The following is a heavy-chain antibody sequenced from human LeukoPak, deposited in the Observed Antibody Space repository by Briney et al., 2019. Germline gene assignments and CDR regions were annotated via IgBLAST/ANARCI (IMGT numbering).Heavy chain of an antibody. CDR2: ISGSGGST. J-gene: IGHJ6*03. CDR3: AKGGNVVTPPYYYYMDV. CDR1: GFTFSSYA. Sequence: PGGSLRLSCAASGFTFSSYAMSWVRQAPGKGLEWVSAISGSGGSTYYADSVKGRFTISRDNSKNTLYLQMNSLRAEDTAVYYCAKGGNVVTPPYYYYMDVWGKGTTVTVSS. D-gene: IGHD2-2*01. V-gene: IGHV3-23*01.